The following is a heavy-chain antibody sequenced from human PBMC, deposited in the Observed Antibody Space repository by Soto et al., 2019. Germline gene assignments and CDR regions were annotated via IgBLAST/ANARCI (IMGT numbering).Heavy chain of an antibody. CDR1: GFTFSSYA. CDR3: ARGQRKAARRSDAFDI. V-gene: IGHV3-30-3*01. CDR2: ISYDGSNK. J-gene: IGHJ3*02. D-gene: IGHD6-6*01. Sequence: PGGSLRLSCAAAGFTFSSYAMHWVRQAPGKGLEWVAVISYDGSNKYYADSVKGRFTISRDNSNNTLYLQMNSLRAEDTAVYYCARGQRKAARRSDAFDIWGQGTMVTVSS.